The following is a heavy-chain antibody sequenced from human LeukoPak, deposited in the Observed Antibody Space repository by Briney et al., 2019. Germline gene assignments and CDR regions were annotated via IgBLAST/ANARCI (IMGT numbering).Heavy chain of an antibody. CDR3: ASRYCSGGSCHYYGMDV. V-gene: IGHV1-69*04. Sequence: ASVKVSCKASGGTFSSYAISWVRQAPGQGLEWMGRIIPILGIANYAQKFQGRVTITADKSTSTAYMELSGLRSEDTAVYYCASRYCSGGSCHYYGMDVWGQGTTVTVSS. J-gene: IGHJ6*02. CDR1: GGTFSSYA. D-gene: IGHD2-15*01. CDR2: IIPILGIA.